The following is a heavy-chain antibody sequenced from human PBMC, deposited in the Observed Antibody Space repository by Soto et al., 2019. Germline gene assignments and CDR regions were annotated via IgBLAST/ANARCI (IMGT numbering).Heavy chain of an antibody. D-gene: IGHD3-9*01. Sequence: QVQLQESGPGLVKPSQTLSLTCTVSGGSISSRPYYWSWLRQHQGQGLEWIGDMYYSGTTSYNPSLKSRVTISADTSKHQVSLNLSSVTAADPAVYFCARESDPYYFELQGRRKPYYYPGMDVWGQWTTVIVSS. CDR3: ARESDPYYFELQGRRKPYYYPGMDV. J-gene: IGHJ6*02. V-gene: IGHV4-31*03. CDR2: MYYSGTT. CDR1: GGSISSRPYY.